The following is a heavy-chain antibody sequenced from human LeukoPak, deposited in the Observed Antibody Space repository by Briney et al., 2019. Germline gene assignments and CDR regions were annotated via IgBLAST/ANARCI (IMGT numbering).Heavy chain of an antibody. CDR1: GFSFSTYA. CDR3: AKGAALVRGPCDH. Sequence: GGSLRLSCTASGFSFSTYAMHWVRQAPGKGLEWVAVISYDGTNDHYSDSVKGRFTITRDNSKKMMYLQMNSLKPDDTAAYYCAKGAALVRGPCDHWGQGTLDTVSS. CDR2: ISYDGTND. J-gene: IGHJ4*02. V-gene: IGHV3-30*18. D-gene: IGHD3-10*01.